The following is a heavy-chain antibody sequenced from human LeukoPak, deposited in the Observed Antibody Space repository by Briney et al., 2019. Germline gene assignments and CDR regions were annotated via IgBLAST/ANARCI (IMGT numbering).Heavy chain of an antibody. CDR2: MNPNSGNK. V-gene: IGHV1-8*01. CDR1: GYTFTSYD. D-gene: IGHD1-26*01. Sequence: GASVKVSCKASGYTFTSYDINWVRQATGQGLEWMGWMNPNSGNKGYAQKFQGRVTITRNTSISTAYMELSSLRSEDTAVYYCARLVGATDAFDIWGQGTMVTVSS. CDR3: ARLVGATDAFDI. J-gene: IGHJ3*02.